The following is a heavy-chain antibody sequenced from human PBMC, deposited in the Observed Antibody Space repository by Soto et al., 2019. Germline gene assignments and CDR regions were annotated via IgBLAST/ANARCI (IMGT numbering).Heavy chain of an antibody. Sequence: GSLRLSCAASGFTFSNYXXAWVRQAPGKGLEWVANIKQDGSETNFVDSVKGRFTISRDNAKNSLHLQMNSLRAEDTAVYYCARESEDRTSNFDYWGQGTXVTVSS. CDR2: IKQDGSET. CDR1: GFTFSNYX. J-gene: IGHJ4*02. CDR3: ARESEDRTSNFDY. V-gene: IGHV3-7*01.